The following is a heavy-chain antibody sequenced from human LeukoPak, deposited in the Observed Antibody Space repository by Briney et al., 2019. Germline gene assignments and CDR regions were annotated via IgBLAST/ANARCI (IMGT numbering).Heavy chain of an antibody. CDR1: GFTFSSYA. V-gene: IGHV3-30-3*01. J-gene: IGHJ4*02. Sequence: GRSLRLSCAASGFTFSSYAMHWVRQAPGKGLEWVAVISYDGSNKYYADSVKGRFTISRDNSKNTLYLQMNSLRAEDTAVYHCARDPSSSWYFGIAVAGSFDYWGQGTLVTVSS. CDR2: ISYDGSNK. CDR3: ARDPSSSWYFGIAVAGSFDY. D-gene: IGHD6-19*01.